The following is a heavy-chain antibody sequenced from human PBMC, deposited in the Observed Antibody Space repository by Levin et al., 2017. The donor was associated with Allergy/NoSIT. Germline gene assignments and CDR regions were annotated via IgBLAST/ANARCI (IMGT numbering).Heavy chain of an antibody. D-gene: IGHD3-10*01. CDR2: ITSDGGNK. Sequence: GGSLRLSCAASGLSFTDYGMHWVRQAPDSGLEWVALITSDGGNKFYADSVKGRFIISRDNSRNILYLQLNSLRPEDTAVYYCASRGSSDHWGQGTLVTVSS. CDR1: GLSFTDYG. CDR3: ASRGSSDH. J-gene: IGHJ4*02. V-gene: IGHV3-30*03.